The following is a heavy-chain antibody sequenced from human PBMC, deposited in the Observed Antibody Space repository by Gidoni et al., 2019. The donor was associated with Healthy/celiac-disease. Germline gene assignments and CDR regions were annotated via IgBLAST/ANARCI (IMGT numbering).Heavy chain of an antibody. CDR2: IYHSGST. CDR1: GYSIRSGYY. Sequence: VQLQESGPGLVKPSETLSLTCAVSGYSIRSGYYWGWIRQPPGKGLEWIGSIYHSGSTYYNPSLKSRVTISVDTSKNQFSLKLSSVTAADTAVYYCARVTARGTFDYWGQGTLVTVSS. CDR3: ARVTARGTFDY. D-gene: IGHD3-16*01. V-gene: IGHV4-38-2*01. J-gene: IGHJ4*02.